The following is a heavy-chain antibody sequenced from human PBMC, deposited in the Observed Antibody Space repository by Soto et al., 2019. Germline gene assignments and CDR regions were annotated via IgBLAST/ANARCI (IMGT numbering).Heavy chain of an antibody. V-gene: IGHV1-2*02. CDR3: ARDDYGIYPY. J-gene: IGHJ4*02. CDR2: IDPKNGGT. Sequence: GASVKVSCKASGYTVTDYYIHWVRQAPGQGLEWMGWIDPKNGGTIYAQKFQDRVTMTRDTSISTAYMDLGRLTSDDTALYYCARDDYGIYPYWGQGTLVTVSS. D-gene: IGHD1-26*01. CDR1: GYTVTDYY.